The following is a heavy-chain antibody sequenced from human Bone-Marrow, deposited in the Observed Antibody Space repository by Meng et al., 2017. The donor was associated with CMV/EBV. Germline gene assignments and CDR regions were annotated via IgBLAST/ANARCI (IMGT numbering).Heavy chain of an antibody. CDR3: AREGSSSYGMDV. D-gene: IGHD3-10*01. V-gene: IGHV3-72*01. CDR1: GFTFSDHY. CDR2: TRNKANSYTT. Sequence: SLKISCAASGFTFSDHYMDWVRQAPGKGLEWVGRTRNKANSYTTEYAASVKGRFTISRDDSKNSLYPQMNSLKTEDTAVYYCAREGSSSYGMDVWGQGTMVTVSS. J-gene: IGHJ6*02.